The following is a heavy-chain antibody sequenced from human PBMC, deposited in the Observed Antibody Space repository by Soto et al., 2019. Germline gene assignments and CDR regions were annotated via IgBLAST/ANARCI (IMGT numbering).Heavy chain of an antibody. D-gene: IGHD5-12*01. Sequence: GESLKISCKGSGYSFTSYWIGWVRQMPGKGLEWMGIIYPGDSDTRYSPSFQGQVTISADKSISTAYLQWSSLKASDTAMYYCARSVEMATIRNYWFDPWGKGTLVPVSS. CDR2: IYPGDSDT. J-gene: IGHJ5*02. CDR3: ARSVEMATIRNYWFDP. CDR1: GYSFTSYW. V-gene: IGHV5-51*01.